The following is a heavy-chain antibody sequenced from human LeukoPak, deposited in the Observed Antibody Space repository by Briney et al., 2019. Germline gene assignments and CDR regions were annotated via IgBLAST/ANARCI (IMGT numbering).Heavy chain of an antibody. D-gene: IGHD1-26*01. CDR1: GGSINSTSNY. J-gene: IGHJ5*02. CDR2: IYYSGST. CDR3: ASCLVGANWFDP. V-gene: IGHV4-39*07. Sequence: PSETLSLTCTVSGGSINSTSNYWGWIRQPPGKGLEWIGSIYYSGSTSYNPSLKSRVTISADMSKNQVSLKLTSVTAADTAVYYCASCLVGANWFDPWGQGILVTVSS.